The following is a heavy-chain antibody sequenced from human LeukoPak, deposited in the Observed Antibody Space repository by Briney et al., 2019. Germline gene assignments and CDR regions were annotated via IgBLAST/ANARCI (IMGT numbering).Heavy chain of an antibody. J-gene: IGHJ4*02. Sequence: PGGSLRLSCAASGFTFRSYAMSWVRQAPGKGLEWVSAISGGGASTYYADSVKGRFTISRDNSKNTQYLQMNSLRADDTAVYYCAKDEELSSSYYRGYFDHWGQGTLVTVSS. CDR3: AKDEELSSSYYRGYFDH. CDR1: GFTFRSYA. D-gene: IGHD6-13*01. CDR2: ISGGGAST. V-gene: IGHV3-23*01.